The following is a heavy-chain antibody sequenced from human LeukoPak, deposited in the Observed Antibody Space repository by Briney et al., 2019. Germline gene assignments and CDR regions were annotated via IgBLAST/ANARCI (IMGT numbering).Heavy chain of an antibody. CDR1: GGTISSSSYY. CDR3: ARDRAGYYFDY. J-gene: IGHJ4*02. CDR2: IYYSGST. Sequence: SETLSLTCTVSGGTISSSSYYWGWVRQPPGKGLEWIGTIYYSGSTYYNPSLKSRVTMSVDTSKNQFSLKLISVTAADTAVYYCARDRAGYYFDYWGQGTLVTVSS. V-gene: IGHV4-39*07. D-gene: IGHD3-10*01.